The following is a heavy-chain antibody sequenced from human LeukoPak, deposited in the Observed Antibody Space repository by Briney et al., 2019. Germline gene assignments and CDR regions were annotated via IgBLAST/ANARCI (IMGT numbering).Heavy chain of an antibody. CDR2: INPKTGNT. J-gene: IGHJ6*04. CDR3: SRWSYPYSHGMDV. CDR1: GYNFNNYG. V-gene: IGHV1-18*01. D-gene: IGHD1-26*01. Sequence: GASVKVSCKASGYNFNNYGVSWVRQVTGQGLEWMGWINPKTGNTNYAQKVQGRVTMTTDTSTTTAYMELGSLVSYCAGVECYSRWSYPYSHGMDVWGKGTTVTVSS.